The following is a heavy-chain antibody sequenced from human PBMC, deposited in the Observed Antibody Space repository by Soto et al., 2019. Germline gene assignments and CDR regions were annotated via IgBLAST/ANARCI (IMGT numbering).Heavy chain of an antibody. CDR1: GGTFGNSA. V-gene: IGHV1-69*12. D-gene: IGHD3-3*02. CDR3: ARAKDPQQLGGNYYYGIDV. J-gene: IGHJ6*02. CDR2: SIPIFPTP. Sequence: QVQLVQSGAEVKKPGSSVTVSCKASGGTFGNSAISWVRQAPGQGLEWMGGSIPIFPTPDYAQKFQGRVTITANESTSTGYVDLTILRSEETAVYYCARAKDPQQLGGNYYYGIDVWGQWTTVTVSS.